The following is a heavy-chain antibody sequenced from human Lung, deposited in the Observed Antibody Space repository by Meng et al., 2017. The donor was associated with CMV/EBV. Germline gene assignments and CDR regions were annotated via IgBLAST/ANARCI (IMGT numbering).Heavy chain of an antibody. D-gene: IGHD1-20*01. J-gene: IGHJ4*02. CDR3: ARISDMTGTTYYFDY. CDR1: GFTFSSYW. Sequence: ESXKISXAASGFTFSSYWMSWVRQAPGKGLEWVANIKQDGSEKYYVDSVKGRFTISRDNAKNSLYLQMNSLRAEDTAVYYCARISDMTGTTYYFDYWGQRTLVTVSS. CDR2: IKQDGSEK. V-gene: IGHV3-7*01.